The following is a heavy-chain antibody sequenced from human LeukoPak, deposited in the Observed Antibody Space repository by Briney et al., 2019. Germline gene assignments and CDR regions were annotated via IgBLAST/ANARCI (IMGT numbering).Heavy chain of an antibody. J-gene: IGHJ3*02. Sequence: GGSLRLSCAASGGTFVKYWMSWVRQAPGKGPEWVANMNQDGSEKYYVDSVKGRFTISRDNAKNSLYLQMNSLRAEDTAVYYCLLEWYDAFDIWGQGTMVTVSS. CDR1: GGTFVKYW. CDR2: MNQDGSEK. CDR3: LLEWYDAFDI. D-gene: IGHD3-3*01. V-gene: IGHV3-7*01.